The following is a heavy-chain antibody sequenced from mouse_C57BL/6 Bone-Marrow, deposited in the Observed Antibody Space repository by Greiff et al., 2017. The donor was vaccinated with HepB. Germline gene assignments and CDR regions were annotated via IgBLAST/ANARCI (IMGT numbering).Heavy chain of an antibody. Sequence: QVQLQQPGAELVMPGASVKLSCKASGYTFTSYWMHWVKQRPGQGLEWIGEIDPSDSYTNYNQKFKGKSTLTVDKSSSTAYMKLSSLTSEDSAVYYCARFEGGDYWGQGTTLTVSS. CDR1: GYTFTSYW. CDR2: IDPSDSYT. V-gene: IGHV1-69*01. CDR3: ARFEGGDY. J-gene: IGHJ2*01.